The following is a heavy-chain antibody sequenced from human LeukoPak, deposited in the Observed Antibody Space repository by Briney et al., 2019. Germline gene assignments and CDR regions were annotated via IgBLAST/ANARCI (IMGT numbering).Heavy chain of an antibody. CDR1: GFTFSNAW. J-gene: IGHJ4*02. Sequence: PGGSLRLSCAASGFTFSNAWMSWVRQAPGKGLEWVGRIRRKTDGGTTDYAAPVRGRFTISRDDSENTLYLQMNSLRAEDTAMYYCARLYWGSGFDYWGQGTLVTVSS. CDR3: ARLYWGSGFDY. D-gene: IGHD2-8*02. CDR2: IRRKTDGGTT. V-gene: IGHV3-15*01.